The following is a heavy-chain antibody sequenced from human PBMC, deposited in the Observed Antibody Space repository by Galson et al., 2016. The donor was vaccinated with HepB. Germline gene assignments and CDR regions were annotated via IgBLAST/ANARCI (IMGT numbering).Heavy chain of an antibody. V-gene: IGHV3-21*01. CDR1: GFSFSSYS. CDR2: ISTTTRYT. D-gene: IGHD3-10*01. Sequence: SLRLSCAASGFSFSSYSMNWVRQAPGKGLEWVSSISTTTRYTYYADSVKGRFTISRDNSRNSLYLQMNSLRAEDTAVYYCGSGEDPYYYGMDVWGQGTTVTVSS. J-gene: IGHJ6*02. CDR3: GSGEDPYYYGMDV.